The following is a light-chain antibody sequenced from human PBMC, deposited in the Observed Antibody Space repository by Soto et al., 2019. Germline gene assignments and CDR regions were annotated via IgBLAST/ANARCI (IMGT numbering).Light chain of an antibody. CDR2: GAS. CDR1: QSVSSN. Sequence: EIVLTQSPGTLSLSPGERATLSFRASQSVSSNLAWYQQKPGQAPRLLIYGASTRATGVPSRFSGTGSETDFTLTISGLQSEDSAIYFCQQYNNWPFSFGQGTRLEIK. J-gene: IGKJ5*01. V-gene: IGKV3-15*01. CDR3: QQYNNWPFS.